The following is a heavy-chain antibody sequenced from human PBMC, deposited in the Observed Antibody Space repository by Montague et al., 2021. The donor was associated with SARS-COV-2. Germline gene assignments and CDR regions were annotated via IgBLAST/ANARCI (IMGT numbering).Heavy chain of an antibody. D-gene: IGHD3-3*01. CDR2: INHTGSA. CDR3: ARGQVSISVVLIFIYEAGHLDG. J-gene: IGHJ3*01. CDR1: SGSFSDFY. V-gene: IGHV4-34*01. Sequence: SETLSLTCAVYSGSFSDFYWTWIRQSPGKGLEWIGEINHTGSATYNPSLKGRVTLSRDTSKNQFSLKLQSVTPADTAAYYCARGQVSISVVLIFIYEAGHLDGWGQGTTVTVSS.